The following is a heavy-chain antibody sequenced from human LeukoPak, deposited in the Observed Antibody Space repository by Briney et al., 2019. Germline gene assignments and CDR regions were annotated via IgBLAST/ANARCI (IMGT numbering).Heavy chain of an antibody. CDR1: GGSISSGGYY. CDR2: IYYSGST. J-gene: IGHJ3*02. Sequence: SQTLSLTCTVSGGSISSGGYYWSWICPHPGKGLEWIGYIYYSGSTYYNPSLKSRVTISVDTSKNQFSLKLSSVTAADTAAYYCARKTRDAFDIWGQGTMVTVSS. CDR3: ARKTRDAFDI. V-gene: IGHV4-31*03.